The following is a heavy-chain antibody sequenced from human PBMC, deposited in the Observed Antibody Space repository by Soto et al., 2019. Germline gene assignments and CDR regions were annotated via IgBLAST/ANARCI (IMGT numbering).Heavy chain of an antibody. V-gene: IGHV1-69*08. CDR3: ARERKRQPAYEPGYAKR. D-gene: IGHD6-13*01. CDR2: IIPILDIA. J-gene: IGHJ2*01. Sequence: QVQLVQSGAEVKKPGSSVKVSCKASGGTFNSYTISWVRQVPGQGLEWMGRIIPILDIANYAQKFQGRVTITAYKSMRKTDMELSRLRSEATAVYYCARERKRQPAYEPGYAKRWCRGSLDPV. CDR1: GGTFNSYT.